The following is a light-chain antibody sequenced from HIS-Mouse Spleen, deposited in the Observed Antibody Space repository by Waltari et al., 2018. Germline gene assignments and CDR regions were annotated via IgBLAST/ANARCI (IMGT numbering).Light chain of an antibody. J-gene: IGLJ3*02. V-gene: IGLV1-47*01. CDR2: RNN. CDR1: SSNIGRTS. Sequence: QSVLTQPPSASGPPGQRVPIPCSGSSSNIGRTSVYWYQQLPGTAPKLLIYRNNQRPSGVPDRFSGSKSGTSASLAISGLRSEDEADYYCAAWDDSLSGPVFGGGTKLTVL. CDR3: AAWDDSLSGPV.